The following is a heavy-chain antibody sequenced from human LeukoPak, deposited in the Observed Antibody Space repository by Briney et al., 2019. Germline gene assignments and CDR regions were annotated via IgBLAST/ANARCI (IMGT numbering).Heavy chain of an antibody. V-gene: IGHV1-18*01. J-gene: IGHJ4*02. D-gene: IGHD6-19*01. Sequence: ASVKVSCKASGYIFTSFGISWVRQAPGQGPEWMGWINTNNGNTNYALKLKGRVTMTTDTSTSTAYMELRSLRSDDTAVYYCARDLKRGYSSGRYSWGTGSSNDYWGQGTLVTVSS. CDR1: GYIFTSFG. CDR3: ARDLKRGYSSGRYSWGTGSSNDY. CDR2: INTNNGNT.